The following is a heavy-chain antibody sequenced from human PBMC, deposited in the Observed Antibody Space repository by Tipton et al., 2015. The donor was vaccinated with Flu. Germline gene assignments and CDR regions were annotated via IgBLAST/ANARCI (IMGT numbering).Heavy chain of an antibody. Sequence: GLVKPSETLSLTCGVSGDSIRSSIYYWGWIRQPPGKGLEWIGNTFHSGNTYLNPSLKSRVTISIDTSRNQFSLKLNSVTADDTAVYYWARHQSSSLLPFDYWGQGTLVTVSS. V-gene: IGHV4-39*07. CDR2: TFHSGNT. CDR3: ARHQSSSLLPFDY. CDR1: GDSIRSSIYY. D-gene: IGHD6-6*01. J-gene: IGHJ4*02.